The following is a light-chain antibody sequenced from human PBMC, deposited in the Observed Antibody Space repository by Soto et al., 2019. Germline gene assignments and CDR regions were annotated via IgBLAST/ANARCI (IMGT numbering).Light chain of an antibody. CDR3: QQYNTYPWT. J-gene: IGKJ1*01. Sequence: DIQMTQSPATLSASVGDRVTITCRASQSLSSWLAWYQQKPGKVPKLLIDDASSLESGVPSRFSCSGSGTEFTLTISSLQPDDFATYYCQQYNTYPWTFGQGTKVEIK. V-gene: IGKV1-5*01. CDR2: DAS. CDR1: QSLSSW.